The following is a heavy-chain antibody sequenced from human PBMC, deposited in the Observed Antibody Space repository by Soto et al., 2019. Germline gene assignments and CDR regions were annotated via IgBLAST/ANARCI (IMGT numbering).Heavy chain of an antibody. D-gene: IGHD4-17*01. V-gene: IGHV4-59*08. CDR1: GGSISSYY. Sequence: TSETLSLTCTVLGGSISSYYWSWIRQPPGKGLEWIGYIYYSGSTNYNPSLKSRVTISVDTSKNQFSLKLSSVTAADTAVYYCARHSGDHDPLITYYFDYWGQGTLVTVSS. CDR3: ARHSGDHDPLITYYFDY. CDR2: IYYSGST. J-gene: IGHJ4*02.